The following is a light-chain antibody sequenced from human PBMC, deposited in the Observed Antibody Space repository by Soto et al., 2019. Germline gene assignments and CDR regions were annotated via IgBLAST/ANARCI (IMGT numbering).Light chain of an antibody. Sequence: EIVFTQSPGTLSLSPGERATLSCRASQSLTSRYLAWYRQKPGQAPRLLIYGTSSRATGIPDRFSGSGSGTDFTLTISRLEPEDFAVYYCQQYHSSPRTFGQGTKVDVK. CDR1: QSLTSRY. J-gene: IGKJ1*01. CDR3: QQYHSSPRT. V-gene: IGKV3-20*01. CDR2: GTS.